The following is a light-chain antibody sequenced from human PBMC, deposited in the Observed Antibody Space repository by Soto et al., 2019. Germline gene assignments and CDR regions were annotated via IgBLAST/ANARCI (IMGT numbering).Light chain of an antibody. CDR1: QSVSNN. J-gene: IGKJ1*01. CDR2: GAS. Sequence: EIVMTQSPATLSVSPGERATLSCRASQSVSNNLAWYQKKPGQAPRLLIYGASTSATGIPARFSGSGSGTEFTLTISSLQSEDFAVYYWQQYNNWWTFGQGTKVEIK. V-gene: IGKV3-15*01. CDR3: QQYNNWWT.